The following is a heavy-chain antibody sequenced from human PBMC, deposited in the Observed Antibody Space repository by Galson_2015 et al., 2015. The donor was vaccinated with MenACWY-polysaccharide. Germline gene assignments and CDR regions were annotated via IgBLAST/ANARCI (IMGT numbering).Heavy chain of an antibody. Sequence: SLRLSCAASGFTFSNYAMSWVHQAPGKGLEWVSTIGGSGSNTHYADSVKGRFTISRDNSKNTLSLQMNSLRAEDTAVYYCARVRYSTGKYQFDNWGQGTLVAVSS. CDR3: ARVRYSTGKYQFDN. D-gene: IGHD2-2*01. CDR1: GFTFSNYA. V-gene: IGHV3-23*01. CDR2: IGGSGSNT. J-gene: IGHJ4*02.